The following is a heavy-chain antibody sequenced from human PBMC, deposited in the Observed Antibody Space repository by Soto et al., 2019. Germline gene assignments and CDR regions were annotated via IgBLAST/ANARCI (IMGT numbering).Heavy chain of an antibody. J-gene: IGHJ5*02. CDR3: ARYTKLRYFDNWFDP. D-gene: IGHD3-9*01. Sequence: ASVKVSCKASGGTFSSYDISWVRQAPGQGLEWMGGIIPIFGTANYAQKFQGRVTITADKSTSTAYMELSSLRSEDTAVYYCARYTKLRYFDNWFDPWGQGTLVTVSS. CDR2: IIPIFGTA. CDR1: GGTFSSYD. V-gene: IGHV1-69*06.